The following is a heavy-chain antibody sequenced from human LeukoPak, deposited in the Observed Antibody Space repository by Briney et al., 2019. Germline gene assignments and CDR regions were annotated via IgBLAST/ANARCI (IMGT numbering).Heavy chain of an antibody. D-gene: IGHD5/OR15-5a*01. Sequence: SQTLSLTCTVSGGSISSGGYYWSWIRQHPGKGLEWIGYIYYSGSTYYNPSLKSRVTISVDTSKNQFSLKLSSVTAADTAVYYCARGKRGFYVFDYWGQGTLVTDSS. CDR2: IYYSGST. J-gene: IGHJ4*02. CDR3: ARGKRGFYVFDY. CDR1: GGSISSGGYY. V-gene: IGHV4-31*03.